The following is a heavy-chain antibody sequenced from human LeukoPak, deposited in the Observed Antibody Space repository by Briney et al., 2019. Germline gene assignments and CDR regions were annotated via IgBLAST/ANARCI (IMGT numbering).Heavy chain of an antibody. CDR2: IYYSGST. V-gene: IGHV4-59*01. CDR1: GGSISSYY. Sequence: SETLCLTCTVSGGSISSYYWSWIRQPPGKGLEWIGYIYYSGSTNYNPSLKSRVTISVDTPKNQFSLKLGSVTAADTAVYYCARTLRGYSYGPFDYWGQGTLVTVSS. D-gene: IGHD5-18*01. CDR3: ARTLRGYSYGPFDY. J-gene: IGHJ4*02.